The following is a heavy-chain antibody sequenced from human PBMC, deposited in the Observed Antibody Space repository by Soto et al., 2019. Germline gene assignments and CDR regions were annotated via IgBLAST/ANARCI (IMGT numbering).Heavy chain of an antibody. CDR1: GGTFSSYA. CDR2: IIPIFGTA. Sequence: SVKVSCKASGGTFSSYAISWVRQAPGQGLEWMGGIIPIFGTANYAQKFQGRVTITADESTSTAYMELSSLRSEDTAVYYCARGAGSSSLYCYGGPYYYYVMYFCGQGTTVTGSS. CDR3: ARGAGSSSLYCYGGPYYYYVMYF. D-gene: IGHD6-13*01. J-gene: IGHJ6*02. V-gene: IGHV1-69*13.